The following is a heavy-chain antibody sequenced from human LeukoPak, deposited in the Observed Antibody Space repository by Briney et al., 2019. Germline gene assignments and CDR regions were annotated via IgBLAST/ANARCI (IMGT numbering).Heavy chain of an antibody. CDR2: IYYTGST. CDR3: ARGSVRGEFDP. D-gene: IGHD3-10*01. V-gene: IGHV4-59*01. J-gene: IGHJ5*02. Sequence: SETLSLTCTVSGGSISSYYWSWIRQPPGKGLEWIGYIYYTGSTDYNPSLKSRVTMSVDTSKNQFSLKLSSVTAADTAVYSCARGSVRGEFDPWGQGTLVTVSS. CDR1: GGSISSYY.